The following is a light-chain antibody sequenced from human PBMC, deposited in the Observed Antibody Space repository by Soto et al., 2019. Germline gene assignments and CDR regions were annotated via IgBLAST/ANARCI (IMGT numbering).Light chain of an antibody. Sequence: DIQMTQSPSSVSASVGDRVTITCRASQPISTWLAWYQQKPGKAPKLLIYGATFLEGGVPSRFSGSGYETDFSLTISSLQPEDFATYYCQQANSIPLTFGGGTKVDIK. J-gene: IGKJ4*01. CDR1: QPISTW. CDR3: QQANSIPLT. CDR2: GAT. V-gene: IGKV1-12*01.